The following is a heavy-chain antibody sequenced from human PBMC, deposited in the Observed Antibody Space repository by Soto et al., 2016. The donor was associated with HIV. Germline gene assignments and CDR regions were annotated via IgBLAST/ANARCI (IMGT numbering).Heavy chain of an antibody. D-gene: IGHD3-10*01. CDR1: GDTFGRYP. CDR3: GRDRASSGSYYSANYYGMDV. Sequence: QVQLVQSGAEVEKPGASVKVSCKTSGDTFGRYPISWVRQAPGQGLEWMGGISPIFGTANYAQKFQGRVTITADESTSTAYMELTSLRSEDTAVYYCGRDRASSGSYYSANYYGMDVWGQGTTVTVSS. CDR2: ISPIFGTA. V-gene: IGHV1-69*01. J-gene: IGHJ6*02.